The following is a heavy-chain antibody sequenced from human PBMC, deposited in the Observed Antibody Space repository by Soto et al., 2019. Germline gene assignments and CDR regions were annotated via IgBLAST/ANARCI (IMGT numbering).Heavy chain of an antibody. Sequence: PSQTLSLTCTLSGDSIATGGNHCDWIRQYPGGKLELFGSVYYSTSSSCNPSLRCRVSISVTLSTNQYSLRLSSMTSTDAGVHFCARRLDTHQFEGLDVWGQGTLVNVS. CDR3: ARRLDTHQFEGLDV. J-gene: IGHJ1*01. CDR1: GDSIATGGNH. V-gene: IGHV4-39*01. CDR2: VYYSTSS. D-gene: IGHD5-18*01.